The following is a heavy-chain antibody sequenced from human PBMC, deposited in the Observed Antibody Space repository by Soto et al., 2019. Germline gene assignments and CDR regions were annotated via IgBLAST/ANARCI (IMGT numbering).Heavy chain of an antibody. CDR2: IYSDGRT. D-gene: IGHD2-2*01. CDR3: ARDPVLVPVDYYNDMDV. J-gene: IGHJ6*02. CDR1: GFAVSANY. V-gene: IGHV3-66*01. Sequence: EVQLVESGGGLVQPGGSLRLSCAASGFAVSANYMNWVRQAPGKGLEWVSVIYSDGRTYYADSVRGRFTISRDNSKNTLYLHMNSLRAGDTAVYYCARDPVLVPVDYYNDMDVWGQGTTVTVSS.